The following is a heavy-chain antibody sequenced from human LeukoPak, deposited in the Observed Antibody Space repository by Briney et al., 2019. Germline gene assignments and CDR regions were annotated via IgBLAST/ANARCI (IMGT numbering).Heavy chain of an antibody. CDR1: GGSIDNSIYY. V-gene: IGHV4-39*07. CDR3: ARGGFYGHPFDF. CDR2: IFYTGTT. D-gene: IGHD3-10*01. Sequence: SETLSLTCTVSGGSIDNSIYYWGWIRQSPEKGLEWIGSIFYTGTTNYNPSLESRVTISVDASNNQVSLTLNSVTAADTAVYFCARGGFYGHPFDFGGQGTLVTVSS. J-gene: IGHJ4*02.